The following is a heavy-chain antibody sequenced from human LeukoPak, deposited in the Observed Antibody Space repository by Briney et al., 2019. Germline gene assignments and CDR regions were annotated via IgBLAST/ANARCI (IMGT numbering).Heavy chain of an antibody. D-gene: IGHD3-22*01. CDR3: ATDCCASYYDSSGYHFDY. J-gene: IGHJ4*02. CDR1: GYTFTSYG. Sequence: ASVKLSCKASGYTFTSYGISWVRQAPGQGLEWMGWISAYNGNTNYAQKLQGRVTMTTDTSTSTAYMELRSLRSDDTAVYYCATDCCASYYDSSGYHFDYWGQGTLVTVSS. V-gene: IGHV1-18*01. CDR2: ISAYNGNT.